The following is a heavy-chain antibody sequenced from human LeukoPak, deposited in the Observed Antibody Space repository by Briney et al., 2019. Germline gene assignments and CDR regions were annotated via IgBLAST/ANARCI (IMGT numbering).Heavy chain of an antibody. V-gene: IGHV4-59*01. J-gene: IGHJ4*02. CDR1: GGSISSYY. CDR2: IYYSGST. CDR3: ARDLVLLPGSYCSGGSCYSPGYFDY. D-gene: IGHD2-15*01. Sequence: SETLSLTCTVSGGSISSYYWSWIRQPPGKGLEWIGYIYYSGSTNYNPSLKSRVTISVDTSKNQFSLKLSSVTAADTAVYYCARDLVLLPGSYCSGGSCYSPGYFDYWGQGTLVTVSS.